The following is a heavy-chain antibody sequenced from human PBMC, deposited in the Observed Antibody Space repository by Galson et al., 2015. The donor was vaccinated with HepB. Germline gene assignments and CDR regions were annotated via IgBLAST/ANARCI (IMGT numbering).Heavy chain of an antibody. D-gene: IGHD5-18*01. Sequence: SVKVSCKASGGTFSSYAINWVRQAPGQGLEWMGGIIPIFGIANYAQKFQGRVTITADKSTTTAFMELSSLRSEDTAVYYCARKGYYDAFDIWGQGTLVTVSS. CDR3: ARKGYYDAFDI. CDR2: IIPIFGIA. V-gene: IGHV1-69*10. J-gene: IGHJ3*02. CDR1: GGTFSSYA.